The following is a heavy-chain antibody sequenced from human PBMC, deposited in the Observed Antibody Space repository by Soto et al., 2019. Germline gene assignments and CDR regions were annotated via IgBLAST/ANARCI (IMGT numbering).Heavy chain of an antibody. CDR3: TTDEMMVAATPMDV. Sequence: EVQLVESGGGLVKPGGSLRLSCAASGFTFSNAWMNWVRQAPGKGLEWVGRIKSKTDGGTTDYAEPVKGRFTISRDDSKNTLYLQMNSLKTEDTAVYYCTTDEMMVAATPMDVWGQGTTVTVSS. V-gene: IGHV3-15*07. D-gene: IGHD2-15*01. CDR2: IKSKTDGGTT. CDR1: GFTFSNAW. J-gene: IGHJ6*02.